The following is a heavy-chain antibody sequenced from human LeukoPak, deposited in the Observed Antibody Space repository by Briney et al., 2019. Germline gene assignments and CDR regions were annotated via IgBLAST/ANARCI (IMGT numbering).Heavy chain of an antibody. Sequence: GGSLRLSCVASGFTFSSFSMNWVRQAPGKGLEWVSSISSSSIYIYYADSLKGRFTISRNNAKNSLYLHIDSLRAEDTAVYYCARGRVGQWLVDAFDIWGQGTMVTVSS. V-gene: IGHV3-21*01. CDR2: ISSSSIYI. CDR3: ARGRVGQWLVDAFDI. J-gene: IGHJ3*02. D-gene: IGHD6-19*01. CDR1: GFTFSSFS.